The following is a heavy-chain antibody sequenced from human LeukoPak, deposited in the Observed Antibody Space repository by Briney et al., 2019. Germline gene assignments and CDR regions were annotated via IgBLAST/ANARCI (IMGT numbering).Heavy chain of an antibody. CDR2: ISSSSSYI. CDR3: ARGGSPPEALGDVFDI. CDR1: GFTFSRYS. Sequence: PGGSLRLSCAASGFTFSRYSMNWVRQAPGKGLEWVSSISSSSSYIYYADSVKGRFTISRDNAKKTLYLQMKSLRVEDTAVYYCARGGSPPEALGDVFDIWGQGTMVTVSS. V-gene: IGHV3-21*01. J-gene: IGHJ3*02. D-gene: IGHD1-26*01.